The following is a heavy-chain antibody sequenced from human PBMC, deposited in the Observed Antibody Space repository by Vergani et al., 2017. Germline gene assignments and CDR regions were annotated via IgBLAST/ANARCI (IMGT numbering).Heavy chain of an antibody. CDR3: AKDYRGKMATNNWIDP. V-gene: IGHV3-23*01. J-gene: IGHJ5*02. CDR2: ISGSGGRT. D-gene: IGHD5-24*01. CDR1: GFTFSSYA. Sequence: EVQLLESGGGLVQPGGSLRLSCAASGFTFSSYAMSWVRQAPGKGLEWVSAISGSGGRTYYADSVKGRFTISRDNSKNTLYRQMNSLRAEDTAVYYCAKDYRGKMATNNWIDPWSQGSLVTVSS.